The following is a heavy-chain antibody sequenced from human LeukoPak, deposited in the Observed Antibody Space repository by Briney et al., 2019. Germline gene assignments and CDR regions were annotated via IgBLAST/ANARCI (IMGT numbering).Heavy chain of an antibody. CDR1: GFTFSSYG. CDR3: VKGSSDSRPYYFDS. Sequence: PGGSLRLSCAASGFTFSSYGMHWVRQAPGKGLDWVAFIRYDGSNKYYADSVKGRFTISRDNSKSTLYLQMNSLRAEDTAVYYCVKGSSDSRPYYFDSWGQGTLVTVSS. CDR2: IRYDGSNK. J-gene: IGHJ4*02. V-gene: IGHV3-30*02. D-gene: IGHD3-22*01.